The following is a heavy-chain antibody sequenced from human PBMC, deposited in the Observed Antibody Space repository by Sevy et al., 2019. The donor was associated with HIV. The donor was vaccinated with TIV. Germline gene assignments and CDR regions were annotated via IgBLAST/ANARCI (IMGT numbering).Heavy chain of an antibody. D-gene: IGHD3-3*01. CDR1: GFSLSTSGVG. CDR3: AHGRVTIFGVVINGFDY. Sequence: SGPTLVKPTQTLTLTCTFSGFSLSTSGVGVGWIRQPPGKALEWLALIYWNDDKRYSPSLKSRLTITKDTSNNQVVLTMTNMDPVDTATYYCAHGRVTIFGVVINGFDYWGQGTLVTVSS. CDR2: IYWNDDK. J-gene: IGHJ4*02. V-gene: IGHV2-5*01.